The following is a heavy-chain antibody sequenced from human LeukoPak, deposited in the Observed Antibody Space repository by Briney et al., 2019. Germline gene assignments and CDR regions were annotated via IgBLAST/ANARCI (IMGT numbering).Heavy chain of an antibody. CDR2: MSGSGDRT. Sequence: PGGSLRLSCAVSGFTFSTYGMSWVRQAPGKGLEWVSAMSGSGDRTYYADSVKGRFTISRDNSKNTLYLQMNSLRAEDTAVYYCAKDSPLGGDSASVDAFDIWGQGTMVTVSS. CDR3: AKDSPLGGDSASVDAFDI. J-gene: IGHJ3*02. V-gene: IGHV3-23*01. D-gene: IGHD2-21*01. CDR1: GFTFSTYG.